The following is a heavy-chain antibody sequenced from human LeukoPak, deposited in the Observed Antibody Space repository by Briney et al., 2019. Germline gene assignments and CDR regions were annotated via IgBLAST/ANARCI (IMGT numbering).Heavy chain of an antibody. V-gene: IGHV5-51*01. CDR3: ARTMVRGVYNYYYGMDV. J-gene: IGHJ6*02. D-gene: IGHD3-10*01. CDR1: GYSFTSYW. Sequence: GESLKISCKGSGYSFTSYWIGWVRQMPGKGLECMGIIYPGDSDTRYSPSFQGQVTISADKSISTAYLQWSSLKASDTAMYYCARTMVRGVYNYYYGMDVWGQGTTVTVSS. CDR2: IYPGDSDT.